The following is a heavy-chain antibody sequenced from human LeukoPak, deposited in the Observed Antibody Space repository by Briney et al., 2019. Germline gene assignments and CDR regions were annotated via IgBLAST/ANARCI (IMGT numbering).Heavy chain of an antibody. Sequence: TGGSLRLSCAASGFTFSSYWMHWVRQAPGKGLVWVSRINSDGSSTSYADSVKGRFTISRDNAKNTLYLQMNSLRAEDTAVYYCAGGVGVRYPLDVWGQGTTVTVSS. V-gene: IGHV3-74*01. CDR3: AGGVGVRYPLDV. CDR1: GFTFSSYW. CDR2: INSDGSST. D-gene: IGHD3-9*01. J-gene: IGHJ6*02.